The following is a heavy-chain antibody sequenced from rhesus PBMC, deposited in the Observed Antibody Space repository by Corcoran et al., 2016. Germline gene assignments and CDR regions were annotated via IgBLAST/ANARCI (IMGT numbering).Heavy chain of an antibody. CDR2: IYGRGVNT. J-gene: IGHJ2*01. Sequence: QVQLQESGPAVVTPSETLSLTCAVSGGSISSSNWWSWNRQSPGKGLEWIGGIYGRGVNTEYTPALKSRVTISIEPAKNQFSLKLISVTAADTAGYYCARRAWSTNYWYFDLWGPGTPITIAS. CDR1: GGSISSSNW. V-gene: IGHV4-93*02. CDR3: ARRAWSTNYWYFDL. D-gene: IGHD6-13*01.